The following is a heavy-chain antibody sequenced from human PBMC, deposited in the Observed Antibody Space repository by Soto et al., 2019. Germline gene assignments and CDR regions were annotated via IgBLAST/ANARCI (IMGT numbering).Heavy chain of an antibody. D-gene: IGHD2-2*01. CDR3: ARAGAVYCSSTSCPQRNYYYYGMDV. Sequence: TSETLSLTCTVSGGSISSYYWSWIRQPAGKGLEWIGRIYTSGSTNYNPSLKSRVTMSVDTSKNQFSLKLSSVTAADTAVYYCARAGAVYCSSTSCPQRNYYYYGMDVWGQGTTVTVS. V-gene: IGHV4-4*07. CDR1: GGSISSYY. CDR2: IYTSGST. J-gene: IGHJ6*02.